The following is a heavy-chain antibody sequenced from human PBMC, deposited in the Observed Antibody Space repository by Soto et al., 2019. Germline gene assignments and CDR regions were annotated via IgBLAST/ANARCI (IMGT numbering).Heavy chain of an antibody. D-gene: IGHD2-15*01. CDR2: INHSGST. V-gene: IGHV4-34*01. Sequence: SETLSLTCAVYGGSFSGYYWSWIRQPPGKGLEWIGEINHSGSTNYNPSLKSRVTISVDTSKNQFSLKLSSVTAADTAVYYCARGHPCSGGSCYSDWFDPWGQGTLVTVSS. CDR1: GGSFSGYY. CDR3: ARGHPCSGGSCYSDWFDP. J-gene: IGHJ5*02.